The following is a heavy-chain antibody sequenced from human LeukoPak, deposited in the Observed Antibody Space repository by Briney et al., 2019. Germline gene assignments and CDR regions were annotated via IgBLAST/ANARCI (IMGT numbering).Heavy chain of an antibody. CDR2: INPDGSTI. CDR1: VFTFSNYW. Sequence: PGESLRLSCAGSVFTFSNYWMHWVRQVPGKGLVGVSRINPDGSTITYADSVKGRFTISRDNARNTLYLQMNSLRAEDTAIYYCSKDTFGVHDSWGQGTLVTVSS. D-gene: IGHD3-16*01. V-gene: IGHV3-74*03. CDR3: SKDTFGVHDS. J-gene: IGHJ4*02.